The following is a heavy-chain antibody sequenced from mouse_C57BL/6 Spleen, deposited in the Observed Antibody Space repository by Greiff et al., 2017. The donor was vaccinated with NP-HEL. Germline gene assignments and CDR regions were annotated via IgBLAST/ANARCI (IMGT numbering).Heavy chain of an antibody. CDR2: ISSGGSYT. Sequence: DVKLVESGGDLVKPGGSLKLSCAASGFTFSSYGMSWVRQTPDKRLEWVATISSGGSYTYYPDSVKGRFPISRDTAKHTLYLKMSSLKSEDTAMYYCARDYGSPWGYFDVWGTGTTVTVSS. J-gene: IGHJ1*03. D-gene: IGHD1-1*01. V-gene: IGHV5-6*02. CDR3: ARDYGSPWGYFDV. CDR1: GFTFSSYG.